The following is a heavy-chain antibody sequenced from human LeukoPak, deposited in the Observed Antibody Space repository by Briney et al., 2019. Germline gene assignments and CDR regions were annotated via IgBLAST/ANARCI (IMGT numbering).Heavy chain of an antibody. CDR3: ARRPRGGSYQYLPGPIDY. J-gene: IGHJ4*02. D-gene: IGHD1-26*01. Sequence: ASVKVSCKASGYTFTGYYMHWVRQAPGQALESMGRINPNSGGTNYAQKFQGRVTMTRYTSISTAYMELSRLRSDDTAVYYCARRPRGGSYQYLPGPIDYWGQGTLVTVSS. CDR1: GYTFTGYY. CDR2: INPNSGGT. V-gene: IGHV1-2*06.